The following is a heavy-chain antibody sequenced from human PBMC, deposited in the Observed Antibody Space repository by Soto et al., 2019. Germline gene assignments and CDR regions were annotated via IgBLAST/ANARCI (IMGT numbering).Heavy chain of an antibody. CDR2: INGVNGNT. D-gene: IGHD1-1*01. CDR3: ARAPRLTQLSA. Sequence: QVQLVQSGAEVKKAGASIRISCKASGYTFSTSGMHWVRQAPGHGLEWVGWINGVNGNTKYSQKFQDRVTITRDSSASTAYMEVSGLTSEDTGVFYCARAPRLTQLSACGQGTQVIVSS. CDR1: GYTFSTSG. V-gene: IGHV1-3*01. J-gene: IGHJ5*02.